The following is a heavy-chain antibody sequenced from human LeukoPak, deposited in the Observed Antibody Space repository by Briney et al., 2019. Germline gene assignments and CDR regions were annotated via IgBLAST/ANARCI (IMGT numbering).Heavy chain of an antibody. CDR3: ARGVTVRGGPFDV. J-gene: IGHJ3*01. V-gene: IGHV3-53*01. CDR1: GFIVNSNY. CDR2: IYSDGST. D-gene: IGHD3-22*01. Sequence: PGGSLRLSCAASGFIVNSNYMNWVRQAPGKGLEWVSLIYSDGSTYYADSVKGRFIISRDNSKNSLDLQMNSLRAEDTAVYHCARGVTVRGGPFDVWGQGMMVIVSS.